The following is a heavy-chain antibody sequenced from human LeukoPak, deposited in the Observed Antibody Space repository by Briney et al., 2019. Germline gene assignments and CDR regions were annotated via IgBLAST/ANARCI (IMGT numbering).Heavy chain of an antibody. CDR1: GFTVSTNY. CDR2: IYSGDTT. V-gene: IGHV3-66*01. Sequence: PGGSLRLSCAASGFTVSTNYMSWVRQAPGKGLEWVSVIYSGDTTFYADSVRGKFTISRDNSKNTLYLQMNSLRAEDTAVYYCARDRNSKYGSGSYIVWGQGTMVTVSS. D-gene: IGHD3-10*01. CDR3: ARDRNSKYGSGSYIV. J-gene: IGHJ3*01.